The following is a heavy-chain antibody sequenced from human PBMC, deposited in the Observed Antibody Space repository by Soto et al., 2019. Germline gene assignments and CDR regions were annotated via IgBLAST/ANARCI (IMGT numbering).Heavy chain of an antibody. J-gene: IGHJ4*02. CDR2: IYYSGST. CDR1: GGSISSYY. CDR3: AREIGSGWLDY. V-gene: IGHV4-59*01. Sequence: SETLSLTCTVSGGSISSYYWSWIRQPPGKGLEWIGYIYYSGSTNYNPSLKSRVTISVDTSKNQFSLKLSSVTAADTAVYYCAREIGSGWLDYWGQGTLVTVSS. D-gene: IGHD6-19*01.